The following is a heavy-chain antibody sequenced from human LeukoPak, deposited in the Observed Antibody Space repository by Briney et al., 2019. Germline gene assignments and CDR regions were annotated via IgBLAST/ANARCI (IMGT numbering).Heavy chain of an antibody. J-gene: IGHJ5*02. D-gene: IGHD3-22*01. V-gene: IGHV3-30*04. CDR2: ISYDGSNK. CDR1: GFTFSSYA. Sequence: GGSLRLSCAASGFTFSSYAMHWVRQAPGKGLEWVAVISYDGSNKYYADSVKGRFTISRDNSKNTLYLQMNSLRAEDTAVYYCARAPRPGYYYGSSGYYPHWFDPWGQGTLVTVSS. CDR3: ARAPRPGYYYGSSGYYPHWFDP.